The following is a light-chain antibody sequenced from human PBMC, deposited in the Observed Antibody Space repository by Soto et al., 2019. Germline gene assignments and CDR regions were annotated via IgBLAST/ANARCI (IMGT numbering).Light chain of an antibody. Sequence: DIQMTQSPSTLSASIGDRVVITCRASERISSWLAWYQQKPGKAPKLLIYDVSSLESGVPSRFSGSGSGTEFTLTISSLHPDDFATYYCQQYNSYPWTFGQGTKVEIK. CDR1: ERISSW. CDR3: QQYNSYPWT. V-gene: IGKV1-5*01. J-gene: IGKJ1*01. CDR2: DVS.